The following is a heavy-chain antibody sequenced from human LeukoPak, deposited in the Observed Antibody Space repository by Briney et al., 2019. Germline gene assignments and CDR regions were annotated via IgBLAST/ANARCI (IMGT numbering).Heavy chain of an antibody. CDR3: ARGYDFWSGYYLGY. V-gene: IGHV4-59*01. Sequence: PSETLSLTCTVSGGSISSYYWSWLRQPPGKGLEWIGYIYYSGSTNYNPSLKSRVTISVDTSKNQFSLKLSSVTAADTAVYYCARGYDFWSGYYLGYWGQGTLVTVSS. J-gene: IGHJ4*02. D-gene: IGHD3-3*01. CDR2: IYYSGST. CDR1: GGSISSYY.